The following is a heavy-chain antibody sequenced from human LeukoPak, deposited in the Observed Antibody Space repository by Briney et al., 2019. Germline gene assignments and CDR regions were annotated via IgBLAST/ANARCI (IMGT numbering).Heavy chain of an antibody. CDR3: ARDDREMANYYFDY. J-gene: IGHJ4*02. Sequence: VASVTVSCKASGGTFSSYAISWVRQAPGQGLEWMGGIIPIFGTANYAQKFQGRVTITADESTSTAYMELSSLRSEDTAVYYCARDDREMANYYFDYWGQGTLVTVSS. D-gene: IGHD5-24*01. CDR2: IIPIFGTA. V-gene: IGHV1-69*13. CDR1: GGTFSSYA.